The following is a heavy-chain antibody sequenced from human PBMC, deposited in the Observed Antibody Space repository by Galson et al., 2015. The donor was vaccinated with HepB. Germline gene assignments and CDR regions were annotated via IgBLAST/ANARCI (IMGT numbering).Heavy chain of an antibody. J-gene: IGHJ4*02. D-gene: IGHD5-24*01. V-gene: IGHV5-51*01. CDR2: IYPGDSDT. CDR3: AREGWRRDGYNPFDY. Sequence: QSGAEVKKPGESLRISCKGSGYSFTSYWIGWVRQMPGKGLEWMGIIYPGDSDTRYSPSFQGQVTISADKSISTAYLQWSSLKASDTAMYYCAREGWRRDGYNPFDYWGQGTLVTVSS. CDR1: GYSFTSYW.